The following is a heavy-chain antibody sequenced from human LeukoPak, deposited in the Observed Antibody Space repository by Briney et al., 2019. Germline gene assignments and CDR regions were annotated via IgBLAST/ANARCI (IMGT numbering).Heavy chain of an antibody. D-gene: IGHD3-3*01. V-gene: IGHV4-34*01. J-gene: IGHJ4*02. CDR3: ARAFTIFGVVIRYYFDY. Sequence: SGTLALTSAVYGGSFSGYYWSWIRQPPGKGLESIGEINHSGSTHYKPFLKSRVSISVDTTKNQYSLRWSAVTAADTAVYCCARAFTIFGVVIRYYFDYWGQGTLVTVSS. CDR2: INHSGST. CDR1: GGSFSGYY.